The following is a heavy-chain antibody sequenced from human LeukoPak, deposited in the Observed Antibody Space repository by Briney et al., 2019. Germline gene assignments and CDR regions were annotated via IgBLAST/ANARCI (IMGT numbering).Heavy chain of an antibody. Sequence: GGSLRLSCAASGFTFSSYWMSWVRQAPGKGLEWVAIIKQDGSEKYYVDSVKGRFTISRDNAKNSLYLQMNSLRAEDTAVYYCVREGDSCLHYRSFDIWGQGTMVTVSS. J-gene: IGHJ3*02. V-gene: IGHV3-7*01. CDR3: VREGDSCLHYRSFDI. CDR1: GFTFSSYW. CDR2: IKQDGSEK. D-gene: IGHD2-15*01.